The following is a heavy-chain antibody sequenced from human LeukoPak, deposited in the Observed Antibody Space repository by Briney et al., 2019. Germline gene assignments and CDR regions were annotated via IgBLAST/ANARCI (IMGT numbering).Heavy chain of an antibody. V-gene: IGHV4-59*01. CDR1: GGSISSYY. D-gene: IGHD6-13*01. CDR3: ARDAGRSFDY. CDR2: IYYSGST. J-gene: IGHJ4*02. Sequence: SETLSLTCTVSGGSISSYYWSWIRQPPGKGLEWIGYIYYSGSTNYNPSLKSRVTISVDTSKNQFSLKLSSVTAADTAVYYCARDAGRSFDYWGQGTLVTVSS.